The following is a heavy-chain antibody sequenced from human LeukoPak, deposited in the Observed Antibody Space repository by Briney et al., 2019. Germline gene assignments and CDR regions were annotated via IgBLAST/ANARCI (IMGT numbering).Heavy chain of an antibody. V-gene: IGHV4-31*03. CDR1: GGSISSGGYY. CDR2: IYYSGSA. CDR3: ASRDTATGLD. Sequence: SQTLSLTCTVSGGSISSGGYYWSWIRQHPGKGLEWIGYIYYSGSAYYNPSLKSRVTISVDTSENQFSLKLSSVTAADTALYYCASRDTATGLDWGQGTLVTVFS. J-gene: IGHJ4*02. D-gene: IGHD5-18*01.